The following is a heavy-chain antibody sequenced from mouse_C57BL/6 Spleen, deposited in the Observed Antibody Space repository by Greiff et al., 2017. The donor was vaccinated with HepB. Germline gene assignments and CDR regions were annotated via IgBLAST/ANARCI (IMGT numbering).Heavy chain of an antibody. V-gene: IGHV1-39*01. J-gene: IGHJ1*03. CDR1: GYSFTDYN. CDR2: INPNYGTT. D-gene: IGHD1-1*01. Sequence: VVKPGASVKISCKASGYSFTDYNMNWVKQSNGKSLEWIGVINPNYGTTSYNQKFKGKATLTVDQSSSTAYMQLNSLTSEDSAVYYCARYGYGSSYVTRYFDVWGTGTTVTVSS. CDR3: ARYGYGSSYVTRYFDV.